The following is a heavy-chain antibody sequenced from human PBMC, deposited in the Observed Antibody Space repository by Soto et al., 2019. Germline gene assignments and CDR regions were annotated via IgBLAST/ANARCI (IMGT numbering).Heavy chain of an antibody. Sequence: SQTLSLTCAISGDSVSSNSAAWNWIRQSPSRGLEWLGRTYYRSKWYNDYAVSLKSRITINPDTSKNQFSLQLNSVTPEDTAVYYCARGGFRGITGTFGYYYGMEVWGKGTTVSVSS. CDR3: ARGGFRGITGTFGYYYGMEV. V-gene: IGHV6-1*01. D-gene: IGHD1-20*01. J-gene: IGHJ6*04. CDR2: TYYRSKWYN. CDR1: GDSVSSNSAA.